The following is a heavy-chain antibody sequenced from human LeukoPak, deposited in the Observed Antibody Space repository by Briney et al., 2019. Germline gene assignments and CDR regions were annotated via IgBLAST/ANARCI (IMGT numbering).Heavy chain of an antibody. D-gene: IGHD2-2*01. J-gene: IGHJ6*03. Sequence: GASVKVSCKASGYTFTSYYMHWVRQAPGQGLEWMGIINPSGGSTTYAQKFQGRVIMTRDTSTSTVYMELSSLRSEDTAVYYCAATDIVVVPAAPTDYYYYYMDVWGKGTTVTVSS. CDR1: GYTFTSYY. V-gene: IGHV1-46*01. CDR2: INPSGGST. CDR3: AATDIVVVPAAPTDYYYYYMDV.